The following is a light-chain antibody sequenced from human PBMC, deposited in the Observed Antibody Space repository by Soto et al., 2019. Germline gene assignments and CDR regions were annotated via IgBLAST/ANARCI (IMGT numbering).Light chain of an antibody. CDR3: SSYAGSNWYV. CDR1: NSDVGGYNY. V-gene: IGLV2-8*01. Sequence: ALTQPPSASGSPGQSVTISCTGTNSDVGGYNYVSWYQQYPGKAPKLIIYEVNERPSGVPDRFSGSKSGNTASLTVSGLQTADEADYYCSSYAGSNWYVFGTGTKLTVL. CDR2: EVN. J-gene: IGLJ1*01.